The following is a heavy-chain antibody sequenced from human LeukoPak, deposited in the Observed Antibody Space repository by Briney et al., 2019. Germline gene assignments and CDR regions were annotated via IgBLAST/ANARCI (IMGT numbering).Heavy chain of an antibody. D-gene: IGHD4-17*01. CDR2: IYYSGST. V-gene: IGHV4-59*01. CDR1: GGSFNTYQ. Sequence: SETLFLTCTVSGGSFNTYQWSWIRQPPGKGLEWIGYIYYSGSTNYNPSLKSRVTISVDTSKNQFSLKLSSVTAADTAVYYCARGTVTYYYYYYGMDVWGQGTTVTVSS. J-gene: IGHJ6*02. CDR3: ARGTVTYYYYYYGMDV.